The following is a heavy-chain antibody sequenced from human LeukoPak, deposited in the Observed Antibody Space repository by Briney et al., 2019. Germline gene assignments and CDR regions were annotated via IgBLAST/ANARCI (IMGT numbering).Heavy chain of an antibody. J-gene: IGHJ4*02. Sequence: GGSLRLSCAASGFTFSSHSMNWVRQAPGKGLEWVSSISSSNSYIYYADSVKGRFTISRDNAKNSLYLQMNSLRAEDTAVYYCASGYDSSGYYYNYWGQGTLVTVSS. CDR1: GFTFSSHS. CDR2: ISSSNSYI. CDR3: ASGYDSSGYYYNY. D-gene: IGHD3-22*01. V-gene: IGHV3-21*01.